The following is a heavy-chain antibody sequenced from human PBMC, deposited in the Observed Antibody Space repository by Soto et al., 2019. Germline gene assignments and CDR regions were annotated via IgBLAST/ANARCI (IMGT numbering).Heavy chain of an antibody. V-gene: IGHV3-23*01. CDR3: ANRRIRLDTTVTTGQLDY. CDR2: ISGSGGST. Sequence: PGGSLRLSCAASGFTFSSYAMSWVRQAPGKGLEWVSAISGSGGSTYYADSVKGRFTISRDNSKNTLYLQMNSLRAEDTAVYYCANRRIRLDTTVTTGQLDYWGQGTLVTVSS. J-gene: IGHJ4*02. CDR1: GFTFSSYA. D-gene: IGHD4-4*01.